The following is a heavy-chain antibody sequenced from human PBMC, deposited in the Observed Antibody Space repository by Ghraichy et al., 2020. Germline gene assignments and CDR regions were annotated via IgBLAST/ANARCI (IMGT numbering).Heavy chain of an antibody. CDR2: IYYSGST. J-gene: IGHJ4*02. Sequence: SETLSLTCSVSGGSVSSVGDYWSWIRQPPGKGLEWIGNIYYSGSTNDNPSLRSRVNISVDTSKNQFSLKLTSVSAADMGVYYCARRSGRLTVTTPCDYWGQGTLVTVSS. CDR1: GGSVSSVGDY. V-gene: IGHV4-61*08. CDR3: ARRSGRLTVTTPCDY. D-gene: IGHD4-17*01.